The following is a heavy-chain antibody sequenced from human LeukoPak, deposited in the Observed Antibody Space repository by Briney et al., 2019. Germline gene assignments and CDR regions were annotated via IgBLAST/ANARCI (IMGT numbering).Heavy chain of an antibody. CDR2: IYYSGSSHYSGST. Sequence: SETLSLTCTVSGGSISSSSYYWGSIRQPPGKGLEWIGNIYYSGSSHYSGSTYYNPSLKSRVTISIDTSKNQFSLKLSSVTAADTAVYYCARHGTGEYYIDYWGQGTLVTVPS. J-gene: IGHJ4*02. D-gene: IGHD7-27*01. CDR3: ARHGTGEYYIDY. V-gene: IGHV4-39*01. CDR1: GGSISSSSYY.